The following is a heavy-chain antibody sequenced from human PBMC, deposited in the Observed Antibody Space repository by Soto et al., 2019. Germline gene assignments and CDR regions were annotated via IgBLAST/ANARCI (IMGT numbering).Heavy chain of an antibody. J-gene: IGHJ5*02. D-gene: IGHD3-10*01. CDR1: GGSVSAAGYS. V-gene: IGHV4-30-2*01. Sequence: SETLSLTCAVSGGSVSAAGYSWSWIRQPPGGGLEWIGYIYHSGTTLYNPSLKTRLTISLDRSNNRFSLTLTSMTAADTAVYYCARAQFYSGQGNYYNIMFDPWGQGTQVTVSS. CDR3: ARAQFYSGQGNYYNIMFDP. CDR2: IYHSGTT.